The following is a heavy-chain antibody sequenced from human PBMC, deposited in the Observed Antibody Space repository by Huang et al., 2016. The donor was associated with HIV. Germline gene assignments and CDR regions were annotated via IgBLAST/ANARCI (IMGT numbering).Heavy chain of an antibody. CDR3: ARDLGTTVVPDGMDV. CDR1: GYTFISYG. J-gene: IGHJ6*02. V-gene: IGHV1-18*04. CDR2: ISPSYGYT. D-gene: IGHD4-17*01. Sequence: QVQLVQSGAEVKKPGASVKVSCRASGYTFISYGITWVRQAPGQGLEWMGWISPSYGYTNYAQKFQGRVTMTTDTSTNTVYMEVRSLRSDDTAVYYCARDLGTTVVPDGMDVWGQGTTVTVSS.